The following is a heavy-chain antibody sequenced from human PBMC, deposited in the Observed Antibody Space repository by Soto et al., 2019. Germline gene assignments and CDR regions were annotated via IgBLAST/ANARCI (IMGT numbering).Heavy chain of an antibody. CDR1: GFTFGDYA. CDR2: IRSKAYGGTT. Sequence: GGSLRLSCTASGFTFGDYAMSWFRQAPGKGLEWVGFIRSKAYGGTTEYAASVKGRFTISRDDSKSIAYLQMNSLKTEDTAVYYCTRGAGYCSGGSCYQGNWFDPWGQGTLVTVSS. D-gene: IGHD2-15*01. V-gene: IGHV3-49*03. CDR3: TRGAGYCSGGSCYQGNWFDP. J-gene: IGHJ5*02.